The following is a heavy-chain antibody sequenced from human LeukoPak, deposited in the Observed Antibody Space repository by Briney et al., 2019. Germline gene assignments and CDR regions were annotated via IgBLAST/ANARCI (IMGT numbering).Heavy chain of an antibody. CDR3: ARDQYSRYYYDSSGYYLT. CDR2: IYHSGST. CDR1: GFTFCSYA. Sequence: PGGSLRLSCAASGFTFCSYAMSWVRQAPGKGLEGFVSIYHSGSTYYNPSLKSRVPISVDTSTSQFSLKLSSVTAADTAVYYCARDQYSRYYYDSSGYYLTWGQGTLVTVSS. V-gene: IGHV4-38-2*02. D-gene: IGHD3-22*01. J-gene: IGHJ4*02.